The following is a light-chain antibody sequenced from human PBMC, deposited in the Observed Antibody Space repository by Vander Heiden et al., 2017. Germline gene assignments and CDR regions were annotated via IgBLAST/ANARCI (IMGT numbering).Light chain of an antibody. J-gene: IGKJ4*01. CDR2: DAS. V-gene: IGKV1-13*02. Sequence: IQLTQPPSSLSASVGDRVTITCRASQGIGSALAWYQQKPGKAPNLLIYDASSLQRGVPSRFSGSRSGRHFTLTISRLQPEDFATYYCQQFNSYPPLLTFGGGTKVEIK. CDR3: QQFNSYPPLLT. CDR1: QGIGSA.